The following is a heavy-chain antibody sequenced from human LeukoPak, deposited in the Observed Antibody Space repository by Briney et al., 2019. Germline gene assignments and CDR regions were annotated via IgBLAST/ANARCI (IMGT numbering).Heavy chain of an antibody. J-gene: IGHJ2*01. CDR3: ARDRGPSTRFDL. CDR2: IYYSGST. CDR1: GGSISSGDYY. Sequence: SETLSLTCTVSGGSISSGDYYWSWIRQPPGKGLEWIGYIYYSGSTYYNPSLKSRVTISVDTSKNQFSLKLSSVTAADTAVYYCARDRGPSTRFDLWGRGTLVTVSS. D-gene: IGHD3-10*01. V-gene: IGHV4-30-4*02.